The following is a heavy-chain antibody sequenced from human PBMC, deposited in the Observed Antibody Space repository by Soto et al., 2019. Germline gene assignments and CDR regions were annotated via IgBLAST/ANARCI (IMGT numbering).Heavy chain of an antibody. J-gene: IGHJ4*02. Sequence: EVQLVESGGGLVKPGGSLRLACAASGFTFSNAWMSWVRQAPGKGLEWVGLIKRKTDGGTTDHAAPVKGRFTISTDDSKNTLYLQMNSLKTEGTAVYYCTTDLADYWGQGTLVTVSS. CDR3: TTDLADY. CDR1: GFTFSNAW. CDR2: IKRKTDGGTT. V-gene: IGHV3-15*01.